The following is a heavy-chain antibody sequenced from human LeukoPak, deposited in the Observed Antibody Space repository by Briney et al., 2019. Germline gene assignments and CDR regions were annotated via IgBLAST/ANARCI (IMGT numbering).Heavy chain of an antibody. V-gene: IGHV4-38-2*02. CDR1: GGSISSYY. CDR3: ARSGLFYYYYYMDV. CDR2: IYHSGST. Sequence: SETLSLTCTVSGGSISSYYWGWIRQPPGKGLEWIGSIYHSGSTYYNPSLKSRVTISVDTSKNQFSLKLSSVTAADTAVYYCARSGLFYYYYYMDVWGKGTTVTVSS. D-gene: IGHD3-10*01. J-gene: IGHJ6*03.